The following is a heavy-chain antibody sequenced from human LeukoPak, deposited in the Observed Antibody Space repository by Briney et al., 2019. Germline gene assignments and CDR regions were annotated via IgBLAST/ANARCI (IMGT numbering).Heavy chain of an antibody. CDR3: AREYDSSGYVSGDFDY. J-gene: IGHJ4*02. Sequence: GGSLRLSCAASGFTFSTYPMHWVRQAPGKGLEWVAVISYDGSNKYYADSVKGRFTISRDNSKNTLYLQMNSLRAEDTAVYYCAREYDSSGYVSGDFDYWGQGTLVTVSS. CDR1: GFTFSTYP. CDR2: ISYDGSNK. V-gene: IGHV3-30*04. D-gene: IGHD3-22*01.